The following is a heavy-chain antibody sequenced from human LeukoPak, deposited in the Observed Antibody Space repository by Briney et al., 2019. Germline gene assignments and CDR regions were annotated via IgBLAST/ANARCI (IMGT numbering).Heavy chain of an antibody. CDR2: ISSSSSYI. J-gene: IGHJ3*02. D-gene: IGHD3-22*01. V-gene: IGHV3-21*04. CDR3: AKDLGYDSSDAFDI. CDR1: GFTFSSYS. Sequence: GGSLRLSCAASGFTFSSYSMNWVRQAPGKGLEWVSSISSSSSYIYYADSVKGRFTISRDNAKNSLYLQMNSLRAEDTAVYYCAKDLGYDSSDAFDIWGQGTMVTVSS.